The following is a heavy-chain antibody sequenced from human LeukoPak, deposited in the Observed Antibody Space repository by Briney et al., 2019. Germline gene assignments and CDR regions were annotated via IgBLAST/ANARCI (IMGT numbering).Heavy chain of an antibody. V-gene: IGHV4-30-4*08. CDR1: GGSISSGDYY. J-gene: IGHJ4*02. CDR2: IYYSGST. D-gene: IGHD4-11*01. Sequence: SETLCLSCTVSGGSISSGDYYWSCIRQRPGQGLEWIGYIYYSGSTYYNPSLKSRVTISEDTSKNQFSLKLSSVTAADTAVYYCARDAHYSDYAVWFDYWGQGTLVTVSS. CDR3: ARDAHYSDYAVWFDY.